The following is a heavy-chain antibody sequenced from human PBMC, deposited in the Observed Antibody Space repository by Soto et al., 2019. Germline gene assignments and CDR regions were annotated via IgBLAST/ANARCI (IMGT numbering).Heavy chain of an antibody. J-gene: IGHJ5*02. CDR3: ASDRYYYGSGPKVFDP. CDR1: GGSISSSSYY. V-gene: IGHV4-39*01. D-gene: IGHD3-10*01. CDR2: IYYSGST. Sequence: QLQLQESGPGLVKPSETLSLTCTVSGGSISSSSYYWGWIRQPPGKGLEWIGSIYYSGSTYYNPSLKSRVTMSVDTSKNQFSLKLSSVTAADTAVYYCASDRYYYGSGPKVFDPWGQGTLVTVSS.